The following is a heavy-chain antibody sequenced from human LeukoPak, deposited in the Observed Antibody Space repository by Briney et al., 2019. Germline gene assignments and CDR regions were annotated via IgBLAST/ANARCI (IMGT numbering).Heavy chain of an antibody. CDR2: IYYSGNS. Sequence: SAPKSLSCTISGGSISSSSDYWGWVRQHPAKGLKWFGSIYYSGNSYHNPSLKSRVTISVDTSKNQFSLKLSSVTVADTAVYYCARFVTASAAFDIWGQGTMVTVSS. CDR3: ARFVTASAAFDI. CDR1: GGSISSSSDY. V-gene: IGHV4-39*01. J-gene: IGHJ3*02. D-gene: IGHD3-16*01.